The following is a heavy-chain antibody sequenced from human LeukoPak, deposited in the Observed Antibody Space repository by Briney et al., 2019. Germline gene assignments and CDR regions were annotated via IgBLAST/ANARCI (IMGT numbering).Heavy chain of an antibody. Sequence: GGSLRLSCAASGFTFSSYAMHWVRQAPGKGLEWVAVISYDGSNKYYADSVKGRFTISRDNSKNTLYLQMNSLRAEDTAVYYCARDQRSSSWYLSFGWFDPWGQGVLVTVSS. J-gene: IGHJ5*02. CDR3: ARDQRSSSWYLSFGWFDP. V-gene: IGHV3-30*04. CDR1: GFTFSSYA. CDR2: ISYDGSNK. D-gene: IGHD6-13*01.